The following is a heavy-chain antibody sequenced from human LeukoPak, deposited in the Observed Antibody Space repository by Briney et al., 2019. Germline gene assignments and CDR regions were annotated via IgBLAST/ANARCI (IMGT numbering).Heavy chain of an antibody. CDR1: GFTFSNYG. CDR3: ARGGVDYYGSGTYYLMYYFDY. Sequence: GGSLRLSCAASGFTFSNYGMSWVRQAPGKGLEWVSAISGSGVTTYYADSVKGRFTISRDNSKHTLYLQMNSLRAEDTAVYFCARGGVDYYGSGTYYLMYYFDYWGQGALVTVSS. D-gene: IGHD3-10*01. J-gene: IGHJ4*02. V-gene: IGHV3-23*01. CDR2: ISGSGVTT.